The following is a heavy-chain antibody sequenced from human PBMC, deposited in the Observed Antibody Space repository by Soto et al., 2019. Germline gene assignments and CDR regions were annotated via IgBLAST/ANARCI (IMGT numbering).Heavy chain of an antibody. CDR2: INHSGST. CDR1: GGSFSGYY. V-gene: IGHV4-34*01. J-gene: IGHJ6*02. CDR3: ARVGRYYGMVV. Sequence: PSETLSLTCAVYGGSFSGYYWSWIRQPPGKGLEWIGEINHSGSTNYNPSLKSRVTISVDTSKNQFSLKLSSVTAADTAVYYCARVGRYYGMVVWGQGTTVTVSS.